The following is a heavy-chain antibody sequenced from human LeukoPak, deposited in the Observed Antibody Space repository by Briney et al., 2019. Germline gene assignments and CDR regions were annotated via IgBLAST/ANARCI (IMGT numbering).Heavy chain of an antibody. Sequence: PSETLSLTCAVYGGSFSGYYWSWIHQPPGKGLEWIGEINHSGSTNYNPSLKSRVTISVDTSKNQFSLKLSSVTAADTAVYYCARGRASSGRDYYYYYMDVWGKGTTVTVSS. CDR3: ARGRASSGRDYYYYYMDV. CDR1: GGSFSGYY. CDR2: INHSGST. V-gene: IGHV4-34*01. J-gene: IGHJ6*03. D-gene: IGHD3-22*01.